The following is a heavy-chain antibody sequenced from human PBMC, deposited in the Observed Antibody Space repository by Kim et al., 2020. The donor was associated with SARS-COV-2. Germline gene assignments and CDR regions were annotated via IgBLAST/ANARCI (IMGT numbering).Heavy chain of an antibody. J-gene: IGHJ4*02. CDR2: T. CDR3: ASYGGNSNVDY. D-gene: IGHD4-17*01. V-gene: IGHV4-59*01. Sequence: TNYNPSLRSRVTISVDTSKNQFSLKLSSVTAADTAVYYCASYGGNSNVDYWGQGTLVTVSS.